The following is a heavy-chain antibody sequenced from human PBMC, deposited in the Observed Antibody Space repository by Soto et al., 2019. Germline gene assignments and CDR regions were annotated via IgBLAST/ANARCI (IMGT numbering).Heavy chain of an antibody. D-gene: IGHD2-15*01. CDR2: IIPIFGTA. V-gene: IGHV1-69*12. J-gene: IGHJ6*02. Sequence: QVQLVQSGAEVKKPGSSVKVSCKASGGTFSSYAISWVRQAPGQGLEWMGGIIPIFGTADYAQKFQGRVTIAANESTSTANRELSSLRSEDTAVYYCASVETQRYYYGMDVWGQGTTVTVSS. CDR1: GGTFSSYA. CDR3: ASVETQRYYYGMDV.